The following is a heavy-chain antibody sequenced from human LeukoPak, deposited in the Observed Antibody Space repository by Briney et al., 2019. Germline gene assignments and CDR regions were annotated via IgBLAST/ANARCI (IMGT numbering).Heavy chain of an antibody. J-gene: IGHJ3*02. CDR1: GFTFSSYS. CDR3: ARSGSYCGGDCCPDAFDI. D-gene: IGHD2-21*02. Sequence: GGSLRLSCAASGFTFSSYSMNWVRQAPGKGLEWVSSISSSSSYIYYADSVKGRFTISRDNAKNSLYLQMNSLRAEDTAVYYCARSGSYCGGDCCPDAFDIWGQGTMVTVSS. CDR2: ISSSSSYI. V-gene: IGHV3-21*01.